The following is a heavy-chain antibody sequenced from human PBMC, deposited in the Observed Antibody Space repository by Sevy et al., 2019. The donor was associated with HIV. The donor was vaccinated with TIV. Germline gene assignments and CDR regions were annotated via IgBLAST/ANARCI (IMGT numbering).Heavy chain of an antibody. CDR3: ARDYVLLWFGESTYYYYGMDV. V-gene: IGHV3-30-3*01. CDR2: ISYDGSNN. Sequence: GGSLRLSCAASGFTFSSYAMHWVRQAPGKGLEWVAVISYDGSNNYYADSVKGRFTISRDNSKNTPYLQMNSLRAEDTAVYYCARDYVLLWFGESTYYYYGMDVWGQGTTVTVSS. CDR1: GFTFSSYA. D-gene: IGHD3-10*01. J-gene: IGHJ6*02.